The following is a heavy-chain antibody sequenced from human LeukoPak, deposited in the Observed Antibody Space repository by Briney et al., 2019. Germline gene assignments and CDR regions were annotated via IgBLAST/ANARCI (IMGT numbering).Heavy chain of an antibody. J-gene: IGHJ4*02. CDR1: GGSLSSSS. Sequence: LSLTCTVSGGSLSSSSYYWGWIRQAPGKGLEWVAVISSDGSNKYYADSMKGRFTISRDNSKNTLYLQMNSLRPEDTAVYSCARGQRRHIDMAPSFDYWGQGTLVTVSS. CDR2: ISSDGSNK. D-gene: IGHD5-24*01. V-gene: IGHV3-30*03. CDR3: ARGQRRHIDMAPSFDY.